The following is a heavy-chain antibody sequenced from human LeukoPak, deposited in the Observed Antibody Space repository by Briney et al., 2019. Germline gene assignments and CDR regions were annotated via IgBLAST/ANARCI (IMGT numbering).Heavy chain of an antibody. CDR3: AKKALWFGESPSFSDY. D-gene: IGHD3-10*01. V-gene: IGHV3-23*01. Sequence: GGSLRLSCAASGFTFSSYAMSWVRQAPGKGLEWVSAISGSGGSTYYADSVKGRFTISRDNSKNTLYLQMNSLRAEDTAVYYCAKKALWFGESPSFSDYWGQGTLVTVSS. CDR1: GFTFSSYA. CDR2: ISGSGGST. J-gene: IGHJ4*02.